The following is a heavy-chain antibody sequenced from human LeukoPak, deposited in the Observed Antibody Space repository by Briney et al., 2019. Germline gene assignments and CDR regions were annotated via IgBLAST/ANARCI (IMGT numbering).Heavy chain of an antibody. J-gene: IGHJ4*02. Sequence: ASVKVSCKASGYTFTSYGISWVRQAPGQGLEWMGWISAYNGNTNYAQKLQGRVTMTTDTSTSTAYMELRSLRSEDTAVYYCARGAGPQWLVIDGENDYWGQGTLVTVSS. CDR1: GYTFTSYG. CDR2: ISAYNGNT. D-gene: IGHD6-19*01. CDR3: ARGAGPQWLVIDGENDY. V-gene: IGHV1-18*01.